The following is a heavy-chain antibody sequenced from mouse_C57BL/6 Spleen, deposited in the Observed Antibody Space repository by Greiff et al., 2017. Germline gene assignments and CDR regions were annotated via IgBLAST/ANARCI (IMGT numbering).Heavy chain of an antibody. D-gene: IGHD2-1*01. CDR2: IDPSDSDT. CDR3: AKGLYGTAMDY. Sequence: QVQLQQPGAELVRPGSSVKLSCKASGYTFTSSWMHWVKQRPIQGLEWIGNIDPSDSDTHYNQQFKDKATLTADKSSSTAYMQLSSLTSEDSAVYYYAKGLYGTAMDYWGQGTSVTVSS. CDR1: GYTFTSSW. V-gene: IGHV1-52*01. J-gene: IGHJ4*01.